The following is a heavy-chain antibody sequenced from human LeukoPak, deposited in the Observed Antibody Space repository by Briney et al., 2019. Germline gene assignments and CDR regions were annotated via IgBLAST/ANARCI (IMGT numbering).Heavy chain of an antibody. D-gene: IGHD3-22*01. CDR1: GYTFTSYG. J-gene: IGHJ4*02. V-gene: IGHV1-18*01. CDR3: ARDWDYYDSSGHRDY. Sequence: ASVKVSCKASGYTFTSYGISGVRQAPGQGLEWMGWISAYNGNTNYAQKLQGRVTMTTDTSTSTAYMELRSLRSDDTAVYYCARDWDYYDSSGHRDYWGQGTLVTVSS. CDR2: ISAYNGNT.